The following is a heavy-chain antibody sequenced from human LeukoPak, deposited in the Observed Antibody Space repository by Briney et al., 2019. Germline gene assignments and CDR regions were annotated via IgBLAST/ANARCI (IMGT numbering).Heavy chain of an antibody. D-gene: IGHD5-24*01. Sequence: SETLSLTCAVYGGSFSGYYWSWIRQPPGKGLEWIGEINHSGSTNYNPSLKSRVTISVDTSKNQFSLKLSSVIAADTAVYYCARVATNFDYWGQGTLVTVSS. J-gene: IGHJ4*02. CDR3: ARVATNFDY. CDR2: INHSGST. CDR1: GGSFSGYY. V-gene: IGHV4-34*01.